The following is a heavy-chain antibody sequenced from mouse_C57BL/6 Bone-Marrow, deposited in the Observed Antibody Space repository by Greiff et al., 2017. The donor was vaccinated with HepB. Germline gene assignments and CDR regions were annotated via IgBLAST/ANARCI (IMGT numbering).Heavy chain of an antibody. Sequence: EVQLQQSGAELVRPGASVKLSCTASGFNIKDDYMHWVKQRPEQGLEWIGWIDPENGYTEYASKFQGKATITADTSSNTAYLQLSSLTSEDTAVYYCTTKGKGYWGQGTTLTVSS. CDR1: GFNIKDDY. J-gene: IGHJ2*01. CDR3: TTKGKGY. CDR2: IDPENGYT. V-gene: IGHV14-4*01.